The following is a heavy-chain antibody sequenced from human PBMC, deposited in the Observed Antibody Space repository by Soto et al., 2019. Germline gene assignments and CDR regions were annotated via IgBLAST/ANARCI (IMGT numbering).Heavy chain of an antibody. CDR1: GYTFTSYG. CDR3: ARVGTTMVRGVIIDLKFVP. CDR2: ISAYNGNT. Sequence: ASVKVSCKASGYTFTSYGISWVRQAPGQGLEWMGWISAYNGNTNYAQKLQGRVTMTTDTSTSTAYMELRSLRSDDTAVYYCARVGTTMVRGVIIDLKFVPWGQGTLVTVSS. D-gene: IGHD3-10*01. J-gene: IGHJ5*02. V-gene: IGHV1-18*01.